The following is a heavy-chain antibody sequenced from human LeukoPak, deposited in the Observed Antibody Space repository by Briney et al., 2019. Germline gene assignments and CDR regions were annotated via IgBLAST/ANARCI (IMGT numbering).Heavy chain of an antibody. D-gene: IGHD3-10*01. V-gene: IGHV3-30*02. CDR2: IRYDGSNK. Sequence: GGSLRLSCAASGFTFSSYGMHWVRQAPGKGLEWVAFIRYDGSNKYYADSVKGRFTISRDNSKNTLYLQMNSLRAEDTAVYYCVKDSKRWKTYYYESGSHYFDYWGQGTLVTVSS. CDR1: GFTFSSYG. J-gene: IGHJ4*02. CDR3: VKDSKRWKTYYYESGSHYFDY.